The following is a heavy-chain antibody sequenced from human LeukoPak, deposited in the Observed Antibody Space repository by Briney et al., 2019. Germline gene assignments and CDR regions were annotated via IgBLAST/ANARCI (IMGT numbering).Heavy chain of an antibody. CDR1: GFTFSSYE. CDR3: ARRGSGSYYSLVNWFDP. CDR2: INHSGST. D-gene: IGHD3-10*01. Sequence: PGGSLRLSCAASGFTFSSYEMNWVRQPPGKELEWIGEINHSGSTNYNPSLKSRVTISVDTSKNQFSLKLSSVTAADTAVYYCARRGSGSYYSLVNWFDPWGQGTLVTVSS. J-gene: IGHJ5*02. V-gene: IGHV4-34*01.